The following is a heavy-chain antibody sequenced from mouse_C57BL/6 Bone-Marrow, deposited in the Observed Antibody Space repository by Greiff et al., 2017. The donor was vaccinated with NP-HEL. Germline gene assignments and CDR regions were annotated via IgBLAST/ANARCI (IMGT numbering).Heavy chain of an antibody. D-gene: IGHD3-2*02. V-gene: IGHV1-64*01. CDR1: GYTFTSYW. Sequence: VQLQQSGAELVKPGASVKLSCKASGYTFTSYWMHWVKQRPGQGLEWIGMIHPNSGSTNYNEKFKSKATLTVDKSSSTAYMQLSSLTSEDSAVYYCARAVDSSGSAWFAYWGQGTLVTVSA. CDR2: IHPNSGST. CDR3: ARAVDSSGSAWFAY. J-gene: IGHJ3*01.